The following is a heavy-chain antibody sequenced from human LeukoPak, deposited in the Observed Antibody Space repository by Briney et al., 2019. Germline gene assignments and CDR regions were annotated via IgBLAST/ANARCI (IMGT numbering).Heavy chain of an antibody. CDR3: ARAGYSYGTGYYFDY. V-gene: IGHV4-59*01. J-gene: IGHJ4*02. D-gene: IGHD5-18*01. Sequence: SETLSLTCTASAGSINNYYWTWIRQPPGKGLEWIGFIYYTGSTNYNPSLKSRVTISLDTSKNQFSLRLSSVTAADTAVYYCARAGYSYGTGYYFDYWGQGTLVTVSS. CDR2: IYYTGST. CDR1: AGSINNYY.